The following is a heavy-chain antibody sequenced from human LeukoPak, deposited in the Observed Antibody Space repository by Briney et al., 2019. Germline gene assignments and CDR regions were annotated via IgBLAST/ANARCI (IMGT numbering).Heavy chain of an antibody. J-gene: IGHJ3*02. CDR3: ARVPPYYYDGSGYSTKHDAFDI. CDR2: IIPILGIA. Sequence: VASVKVSCKASGGTFSSYAISWVRQAPGQGLEWMGRIIPILGIANYAQKFQGRVTITADKSTSTAYMELSSLRSEDTAVYYCARVPPYYYDGSGYSTKHDAFDIWGQGTMVTVSS. D-gene: IGHD3-22*01. V-gene: IGHV1-69*04. CDR1: GGTFSSYA.